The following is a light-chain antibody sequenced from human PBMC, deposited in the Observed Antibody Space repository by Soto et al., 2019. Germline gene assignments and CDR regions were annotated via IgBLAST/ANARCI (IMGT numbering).Light chain of an antibody. CDR3: QQYGSSPLFT. V-gene: IGKV3-20*01. J-gene: IGKJ3*01. CDR2: GAS. CDR1: QSVSSSY. Sequence: EIVLTRSPGILSLSPGERATLSCRASQSVSSSYLAWYQQKPGQAPRLLIYGASSRATGIPDRFSGSGSGTDFTLTISRLEPQDFAVYYCQQYGSSPLFTFGPGTKVDIK.